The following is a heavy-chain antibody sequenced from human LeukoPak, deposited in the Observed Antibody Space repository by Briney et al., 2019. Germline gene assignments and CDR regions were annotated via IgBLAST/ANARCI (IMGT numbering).Heavy chain of an antibody. CDR2: ISAYNGNT. Sequence: GASVKVSCKASGYTFTSYGISWVRQAPGQGLEWMGWISAYNGNTNYAQKLQGRVTMTTDTSTSTACMELRSLRSNDTAVYYCARDGQWLEGGYLDYWGQGTLVTVSS. CDR3: ARDGQWLEGGYLDY. D-gene: IGHD6-19*01. CDR1: GYTFTSYG. V-gene: IGHV1-18*01. J-gene: IGHJ4*02.